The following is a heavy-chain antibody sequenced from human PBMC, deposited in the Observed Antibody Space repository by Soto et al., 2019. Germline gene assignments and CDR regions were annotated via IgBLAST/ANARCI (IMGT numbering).Heavy chain of an antibody. V-gene: IGHV3-15*07. D-gene: IGHD6-13*01. CDR1: GFTFSNAW. Sequence: GGSLRLSCAASGFTFSNAWMNWVRQAPGKGLEWVGRIKSKTDGGTTDYAAPVKGRFTISRDDSKNTLYLQMNSLKTEDTAVYYCTTDYPPVRGAAANTYYYGMDVWGQGTTVTVSS. CDR2: IKSKTDGGTT. J-gene: IGHJ6*02. CDR3: TTDYPPVRGAAANTYYYGMDV.